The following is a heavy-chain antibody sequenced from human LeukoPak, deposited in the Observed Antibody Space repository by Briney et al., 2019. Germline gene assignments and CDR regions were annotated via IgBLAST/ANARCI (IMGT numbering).Heavy chain of an antibody. J-gene: IGHJ4*02. CDR3: ARGGVAASFDY. CDR2: NYHSGST. D-gene: IGHD2-15*01. Sequence: PSETLSLTCAVSGGSISSGGYSWSWIRQPPGKGLEWIGYNYHSGSTYYNPSLKSRVTISVDRSKNQFSLKLSSVTAADTAVYYCARGGVAASFDYWGQGTLVTVSS. V-gene: IGHV4-30-2*01. CDR1: GGSISSGGYS.